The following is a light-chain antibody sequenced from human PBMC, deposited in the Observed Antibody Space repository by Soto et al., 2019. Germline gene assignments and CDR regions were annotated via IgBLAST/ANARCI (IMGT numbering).Light chain of an antibody. CDR3: SSGSSVSFSV. CDR1: SSDVGGYNY. V-gene: IGLV2-14*01. Sequence: QSALTQPASVSGSPGQSITISCTGTSSDVGGYNYVSWYQQRPGKAPKLIIYEVSDRPSGVSNRFSGSKSGNTASLIISGLQTEDEADYYCSSGSSVSFSVFGTGTKV. CDR2: EVS. J-gene: IGLJ1*01.